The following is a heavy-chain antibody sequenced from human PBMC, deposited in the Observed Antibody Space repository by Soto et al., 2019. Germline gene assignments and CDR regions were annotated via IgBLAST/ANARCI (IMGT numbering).Heavy chain of an antibody. CDR3: ARERNYDSSGYSYYYGMDV. D-gene: IGHD3-22*01. V-gene: IGHV4-31*03. Sequence: QVQLQESGPGLVKPSQTLSLTCTVSGGSISSGGYYWSWIRQHPGKGLGWIGYIYYSGSTYSNPSRKSRVTRSVDTSKNQFSLKLSSVTAADTAVYYCARERNYDSSGYSYYYGMDVWGQGTTVTVSS. CDR2: IYYSGST. J-gene: IGHJ6*02. CDR1: GGSISSGGYY.